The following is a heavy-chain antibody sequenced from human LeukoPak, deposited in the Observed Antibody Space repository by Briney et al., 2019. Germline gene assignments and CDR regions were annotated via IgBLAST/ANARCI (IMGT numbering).Heavy chain of an antibody. D-gene: IGHD7-27*01. J-gene: IGHJ5*02. V-gene: IGHV1-46*01. CDR2: INPSGGST. CDR3: ARANPGTGDWFDP. CDR1: GYTFTSYY. Sequence: ASVKVSCKASGYTFTSYYMHWVRQAPGQGLEWMGIINPSGGSTSYAQKFQGRDTMTRDMSTSTVYMELSSLRSEDTAVYYCARANPGTGDWFDPWGQGTLVTVSS.